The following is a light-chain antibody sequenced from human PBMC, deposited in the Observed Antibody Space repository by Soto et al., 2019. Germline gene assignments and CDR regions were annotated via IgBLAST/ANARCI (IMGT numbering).Light chain of an antibody. CDR2: GTS. V-gene: IGKV3D-15*01. J-gene: IGKJ5*01. Sequence: EIVMKQSPAILSVSPGEGATLSCRASQSISSKLAWYQQKPGQTPSLLIYGTSTRATGIPARFSGSGSGTEFTLTISSLQSEDFAVYYCQQYNNWPRTFGQGTRLEIK. CDR3: QQYNNWPRT. CDR1: QSISSK.